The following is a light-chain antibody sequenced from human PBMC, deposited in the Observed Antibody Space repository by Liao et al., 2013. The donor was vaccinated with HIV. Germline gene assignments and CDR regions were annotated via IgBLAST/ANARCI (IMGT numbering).Light chain of an antibody. V-gene: IGLV3-21*01. CDR1: NIGSKT. CDR3: QSADSSATYPV. J-gene: IGLJ3*02. CDR2: YDS. Sequence: SYXLTQPPSVSVAPGKTASITCGGSNIGSKTVHWYQQRPGQAPVLVISYDSARPSGIPERFSGSSSGTTVTLTISGVQAEDEADYYCQSADSSATYPVFGGGTKLTVL.